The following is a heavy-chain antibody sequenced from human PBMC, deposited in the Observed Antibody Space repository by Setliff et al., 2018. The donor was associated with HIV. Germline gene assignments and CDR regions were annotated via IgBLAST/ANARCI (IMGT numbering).Heavy chain of an antibody. CDR3: ARETNASGSLTAYWYFDL. V-gene: IGHV4-30-4*08. CDR2: IYNSGST. CDR1: GGSISSGDYY. D-gene: IGHD3-10*01. J-gene: IGHJ2*01. Sequence: SETLSLTFTVSGGSISSGDYYWTWIRQPPGKGLEWIGYIYNSGSTYYEPSLRGRVTISIDRSKNQFSLKLNSVTAADTAVYYCARETNASGSLTAYWYFDLWGRGTLVTVSS.